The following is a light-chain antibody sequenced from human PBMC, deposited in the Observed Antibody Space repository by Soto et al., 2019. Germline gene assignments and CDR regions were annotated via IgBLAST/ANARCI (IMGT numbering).Light chain of an antibody. CDR3: QQLNSYPFLT. CDR2: AAS. CDR1: QGISSY. V-gene: IGKV1-9*01. J-gene: IGKJ4*01. Sequence: DIQLTQSPSFLSASVGDRVTITCRASQGISSYLAWYQQKPGKAPKLLIYAASTLQSGVPSRFSGSGSGTQFTLTISSLQPEDCATYYCQQLNSYPFLTFCGGTKVDIK.